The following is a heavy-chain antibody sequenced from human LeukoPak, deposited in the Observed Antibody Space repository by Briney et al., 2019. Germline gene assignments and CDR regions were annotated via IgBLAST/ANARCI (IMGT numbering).Heavy chain of an antibody. CDR1: GYTFTSYG. J-gene: IGHJ6*02. D-gene: IGHD3-3*01. Sequence: ASVKVSCKASGYTFTSYGISWVRQAPGQGLEWMGWISAYNGNTNYAQKLQGRVTMTTDTSTSTAYMELRSLRSDDTAVYYCARDSRYYDFWSGYFYYYYYGMDVWGQGTTVTVSS. V-gene: IGHV1-18*01. CDR2: ISAYNGNT. CDR3: ARDSRYYDFWSGYFYYYYYGMDV.